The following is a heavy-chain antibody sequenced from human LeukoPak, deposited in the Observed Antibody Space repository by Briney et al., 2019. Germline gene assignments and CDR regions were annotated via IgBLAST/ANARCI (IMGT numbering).Heavy chain of an antibody. CDR2: IIPIFGTA. CDR1: GGTFSSYA. J-gene: IGHJ4*02. Sequence: SVKVSCKASGGTFSSYAISWVRQAPGQGLEWMGGIIPIFGTASYAQKFQGRVTITADESTSTAYMELRSLRSDDTAVYYCARVAWGTAMVTGEPDYWGQGTLVTVSS. D-gene: IGHD5-18*01. CDR3: ARVAWGTAMVTGEPDY. V-gene: IGHV1-69*13.